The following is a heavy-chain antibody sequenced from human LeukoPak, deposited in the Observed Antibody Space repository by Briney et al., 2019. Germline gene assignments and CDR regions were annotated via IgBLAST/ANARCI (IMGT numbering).Heavy chain of an antibody. D-gene: IGHD4-23*01. CDR3: ARDLSYGGNSAFDY. CDR1: GGTFSSYA. J-gene: IGHJ4*02. Sequence: VASVKVSCKGSGGTFSSYAISWVRQAPGQGLEWMGGIIPIFGTANYAQKFQGRVTITTDESTSTVYMELSSLRSEDTAVYYCARDLSYGGNSAFDYWGQGTLVTVSS. CDR2: IIPIFGTA. V-gene: IGHV1-69*05.